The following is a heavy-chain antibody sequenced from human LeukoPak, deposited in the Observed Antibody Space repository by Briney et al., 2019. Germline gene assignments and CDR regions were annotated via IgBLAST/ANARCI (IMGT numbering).Heavy chain of an antibody. Sequence: PSETLSLTCAVYGGSFSGYYWSWIRQPPGKGLEWIGEINHSGSTNYNPSLKSRVTISVDTSKNQFSLKLSSVTAADTAVYYCARGPIQPVREWEYHFDYWGQGTLVTVSS. D-gene: IGHD1-26*01. CDR2: INHSGST. J-gene: IGHJ4*02. CDR1: GGSFSGYY. V-gene: IGHV4-34*01. CDR3: ARGPIQPVREWEYHFDY.